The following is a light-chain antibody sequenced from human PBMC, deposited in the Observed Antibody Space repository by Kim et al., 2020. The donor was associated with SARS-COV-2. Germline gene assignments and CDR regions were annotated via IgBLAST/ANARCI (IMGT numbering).Light chain of an antibody. CDR2: EVS. Sequence: GQSVTISCTGSSSDVGGYNYVSWYQQHPDKAPKLMIYEVSERPSGVPDRFSGSKSGNTASLTVSGLQAEDEADYYCSSYAGSNIVLFGGGTQLTVL. J-gene: IGLJ2*01. CDR1: SSDVGGYNY. CDR3: SSYAGSNIVL. V-gene: IGLV2-8*01.